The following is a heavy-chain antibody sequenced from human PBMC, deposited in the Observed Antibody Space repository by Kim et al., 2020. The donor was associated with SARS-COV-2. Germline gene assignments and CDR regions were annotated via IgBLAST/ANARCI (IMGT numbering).Heavy chain of an antibody. CDR2: INWNGGST. CDR3: ATYDILTGCADY. V-gene: IGHV3-20*04. Sequence: GGSLRLSCAASGFTFDDYGMSWVRQAPGQGLEWVSGINWNGGSTGYADSVKGRFTISRDNAKNSLYLQMNSLRAEDTALYYCATYDILTGCADYWGQGTLVTVSS. J-gene: IGHJ4*02. D-gene: IGHD3-9*01. CDR1: GFTFDDYG.